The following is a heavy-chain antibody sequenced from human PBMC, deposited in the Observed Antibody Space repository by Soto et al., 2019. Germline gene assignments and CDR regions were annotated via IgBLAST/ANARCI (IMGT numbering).Heavy chain of an antibody. V-gene: IGHV4-59*01. Sequence: PSETLSLTCTVSGVSISSYYWSWIRQPPGKGLEWIGYIYYSGSTNYNPSLKSRVTISVDTSKNQFSLKLSSVTAADTAVYYCARVGGFWTDGDYGMDVWGQGTTVTVSS. CDR3: ARVGGFWTDGDYGMDV. D-gene: IGHD3-3*01. J-gene: IGHJ6*02. CDR2: IYYSGST. CDR1: GVSISSYY.